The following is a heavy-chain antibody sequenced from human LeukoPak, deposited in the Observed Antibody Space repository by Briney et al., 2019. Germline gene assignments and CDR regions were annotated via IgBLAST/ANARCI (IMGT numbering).Heavy chain of an antibody. D-gene: IGHD3-22*01. Sequence: GGSLRLSCAASGLTFSSYWMSWVRQAPGKGLEWVANIKQDGSQKYYVDSVRGRFTISRDNAKNSLYLQMNSLRVEDTAVYYCARGEYYYDGGYWGQGTLATVSS. CDR3: ARGEYYYDGGY. CDR1: GLTFSSYW. J-gene: IGHJ4*02. CDR2: IKQDGSQK. V-gene: IGHV3-7*03.